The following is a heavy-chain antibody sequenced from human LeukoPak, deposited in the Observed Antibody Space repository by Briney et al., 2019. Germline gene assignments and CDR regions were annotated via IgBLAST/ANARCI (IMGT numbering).Heavy chain of an antibody. CDR3: ARHYGSGSHNWFDP. Sequence: SETLFLTCTVSGGSISGYYWSWIRQPPGKGLEWIGSIYSSGTTNYNPSLKSRVTISLDTSKNQFSLELSSVTAADTAVYYCARHYGSGSHNWFDPWGQGTLATVSS. CDR1: GGSISGYY. V-gene: IGHV4-4*09. J-gene: IGHJ5*02. D-gene: IGHD3-10*01. CDR2: IYSSGTT.